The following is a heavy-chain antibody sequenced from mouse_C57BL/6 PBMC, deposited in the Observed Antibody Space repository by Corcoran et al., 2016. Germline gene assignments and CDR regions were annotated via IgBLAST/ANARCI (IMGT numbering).Heavy chain of an antibody. CDR3: ARDGGNWYFDF. V-gene: IGHV9-3*01. CDR2: INPYSGVP. J-gene: IGHJ1*03. CDR1: GYTFPTYG. Sequence: QIQLVQSGPELKKPGETVKISCKASGYTFPTYGMSWVKQAPGKGLKWMGWINPYSGVPTYADDFKGRFAFSLETSASTAYLQIKNLKNEDTATYVVARDGGNWYFDFWGTGTTVTVSS.